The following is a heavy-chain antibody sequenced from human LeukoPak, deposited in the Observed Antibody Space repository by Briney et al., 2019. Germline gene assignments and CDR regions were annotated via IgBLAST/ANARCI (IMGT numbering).Heavy chain of an antibody. D-gene: IGHD2-2*01. Sequence: SVRVSCKASGGTFSSYAISWGRQAPGQGLEWMGGSIPIFGTANYAQKFQGRVTITADESTSTAYMELSSLRSEDTAVYYCARSRYCSSTSCYVDYYYGMDVWGKGTTVTVSS. J-gene: IGHJ6*04. CDR3: ARSRYCSSTSCYVDYYYGMDV. CDR2: SIPIFGTA. V-gene: IGHV1-69*01. CDR1: GGTFSSYA.